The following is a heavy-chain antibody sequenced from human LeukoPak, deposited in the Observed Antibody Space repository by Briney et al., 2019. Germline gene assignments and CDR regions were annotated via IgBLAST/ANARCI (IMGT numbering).Heavy chain of an antibody. D-gene: IGHD6-19*01. CDR2: IYYSGDT. CDR1: GGSISSSSYY. Sequence: SETLSLTCTVSGGSISSSSYYWGWIRQPPGKGLEWIGSIYYSGDTYYNPSLKSRRVTISVDTSKNQFSLRLSSVTAADTAVYYCARHQWHYYYFMGVWGKGSTVTVSS. J-gene: IGHJ6*03. V-gene: IGHV4-39*01. CDR3: ARHQWHYYYFMGV.